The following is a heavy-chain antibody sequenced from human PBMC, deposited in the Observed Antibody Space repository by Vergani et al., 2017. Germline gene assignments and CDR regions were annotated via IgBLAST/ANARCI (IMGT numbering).Heavy chain of an antibody. J-gene: IGHJ4*02. CDR3: ASARDDQVVPAHFDY. V-gene: IGHV4-30-2*01. Sequence: QLQLQESGSGLVKPSQTLSLTCAVSGGSLSSGGYSWSWIRQPPGKGLEWIGYISHSGSTYYNPSLKSRVTISVDRSKNQFSLKLSSVTAADTAVYYCASARDDQVVPAHFDYWGQGTLVTVSS. D-gene: IGHD2-2*01. CDR1: GGSLSSGGYS. CDR2: ISHSGST.